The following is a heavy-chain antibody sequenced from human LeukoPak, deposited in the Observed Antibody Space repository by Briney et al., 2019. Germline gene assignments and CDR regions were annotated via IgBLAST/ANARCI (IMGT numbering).Heavy chain of an antibody. J-gene: IGHJ6*03. CDR1: GYTFTSYG. V-gene: IGHV1-18*01. CDR2: ISAYNGNT. CDR3: ARGVGGYDYVWGSYRYDYHYYYMDV. Sequence: ASVKVSCKASGYTFTSYGISWVRQAPGQGLEWMGWISAYNGNTNYAQKLQGRVTMTTDTSTSTAYMELRSLRSDDTAVYYCARGVGGYDYVWGSYRYDYHYYYMDVWGKGTTVTISS. D-gene: IGHD3-16*02.